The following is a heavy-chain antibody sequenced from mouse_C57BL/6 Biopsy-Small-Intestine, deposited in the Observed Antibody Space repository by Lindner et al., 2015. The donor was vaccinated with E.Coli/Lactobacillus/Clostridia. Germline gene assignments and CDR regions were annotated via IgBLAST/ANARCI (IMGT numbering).Heavy chain of an antibody. V-gene: IGHV5-17*01. CDR1: GFTFSDYG. CDR2: ISSGSSTI. D-gene: IGHD1-1*01. J-gene: IGHJ2*01. CDR3: AKDYYGSSYDY. Sequence: VQLQESGGGLVKPGGSLKLSCAASGFTFSDYGMHWVRQAPEKGLEWVAYISSGSSTIYYADTVKGRFTISRDNARNTLFLQMASLRSEDTAMYYCAKDYYGSSYDYWGQGTTLTVSS.